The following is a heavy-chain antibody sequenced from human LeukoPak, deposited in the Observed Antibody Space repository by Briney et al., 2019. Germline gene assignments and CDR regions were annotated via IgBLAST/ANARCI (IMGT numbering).Heavy chain of an antibody. CDR3: ARVSSGAIAY. V-gene: IGHV5-51*01. J-gene: IGHJ4*02. CDR1: GYSFANYW. D-gene: IGHD3-22*01. Sequence: GESLKISCKGSGYSFANYWVGWVRQMPGKGLEWMGIIYPGDSDTRYSPSFQGQVTISADKSISTAYLQWSSLKASDTAIYYCARVSSGAIAYWGQGTLVTVSS. CDR2: IYPGDSDT.